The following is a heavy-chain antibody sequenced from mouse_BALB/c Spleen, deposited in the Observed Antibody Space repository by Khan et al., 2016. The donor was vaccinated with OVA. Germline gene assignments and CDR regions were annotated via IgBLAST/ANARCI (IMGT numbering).Heavy chain of an antibody. D-gene: IGHD1-1*01. CDR1: GYSFTGYF. V-gene: IGHV1-20*02. CDR3: TRIYRSDFDY. CDR2: INPHIGET. Sequence: VQLKESRPELVRPGASVKISCKASGYSFTGYFMNWVMQSHGKSLEWIGRINPHIGETFYNQRFKDKATLTVDESSSTAHMELRSLASEDSAVYYCTRIYRSDFDYWGQGTTLTVSS. J-gene: IGHJ2*01.